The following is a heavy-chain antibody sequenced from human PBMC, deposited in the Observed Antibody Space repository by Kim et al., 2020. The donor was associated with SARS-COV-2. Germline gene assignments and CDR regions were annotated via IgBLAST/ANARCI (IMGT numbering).Heavy chain of an antibody. CDR2: INPNSGST. D-gene: IGHD2-21*02. J-gene: IGHJ6*02. CDR3: ARGDRDRYYYYYGMDV. Sequence: ASVKVSCKASGYTFTGYYMHWVRQAPGQGLEWMGRINPNSGSTNYAQKFQGRVTMTRDTSISTAYMELSRLRSDDTAVYYCARGDRDRYYYYYGMDVWGQGTTVTVSS. CDR1: GYTFTGYY. V-gene: IGHV1-2*06.